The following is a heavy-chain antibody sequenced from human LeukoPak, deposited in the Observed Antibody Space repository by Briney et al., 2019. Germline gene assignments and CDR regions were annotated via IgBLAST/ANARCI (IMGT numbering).Heavy chain of an antibody. CDR3: ARVIPRLRYFLESYYFDY. J-gene: IGHJ4*02. D-gene: IGHD3-9*01. CDR2: MCGSAGCT. V-gene: IGHV3-23*01. Sequence: PGGSLRLSCAASGFTFNIYAMSWVRLAPGKGLQWVASMCGSAGCTYYADSVKGRFTISRDNAKNSLYLQMNSLRAEDTAVYYCARVIPRLRYFLESYYFDYWGQGTLVTVSS. CDR1: GFTFNIYA.